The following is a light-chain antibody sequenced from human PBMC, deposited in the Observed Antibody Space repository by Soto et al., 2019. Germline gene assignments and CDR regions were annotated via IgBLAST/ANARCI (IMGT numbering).Light chain of an antibody. CDR1: SSTVETYNL. J-gene: IGLJ2*01. Sequence: QSALTQPASVSGSPGQSITISYTGISSTVETYNLVSWYQQYPGKAPKLIIYEVNKRPSGVSDRFSGFKSGDTASLTISGLQAEDESDYYCSSYAAGSPSVLFGGGTKLTVL. CDR2: EVN. CDR3: SSYAAGSPSVL. V-gene: IGLV2-23*02.